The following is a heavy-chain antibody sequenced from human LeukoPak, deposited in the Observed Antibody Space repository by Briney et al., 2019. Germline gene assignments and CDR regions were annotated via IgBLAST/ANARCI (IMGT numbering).Heavy chain of an antibody. CDR1: GFTFRAYT. J-gene: IGHJ5*01. Sequence: GGSLRLSCAASGFTFRAYTMHWVRQAPGKGLEWVSLFSGNGKTTYYADSVKGRFTISRDNSKNSLYLQMNSLESDDTALYYCAKEGGTMFFDSWGQGTLVTVSS. V-gene: IGHV3-43*01. CDR3: AKEGGTMFFDS. CDR2: FSGNGKTT. D-gene: IGHD3-3*01.